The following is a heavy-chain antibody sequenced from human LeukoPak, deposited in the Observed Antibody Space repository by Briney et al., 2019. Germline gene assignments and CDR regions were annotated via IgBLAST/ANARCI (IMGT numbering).Heavy chain of an antibody. CDR2: VYFSGTT. CDR1: GGSISSTSHY. CDR3: ARHQHSALDY. J-gene: IGHJ4*02. V-gene: IGHV4-39*01. Sequence: SETLSLTCTVSGGSISSTSHYWGWIRQPPGKGLEWIGTVYFSGTTYYSPSLKSRVTISVDTSKNQFSLKLNSVTAADTAVYYCARHQHSALDYWGQGTLLIVSS.